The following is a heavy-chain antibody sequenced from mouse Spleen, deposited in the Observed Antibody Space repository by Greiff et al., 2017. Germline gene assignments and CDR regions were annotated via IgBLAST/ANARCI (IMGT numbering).Heavy chain of an antibody. Sequence: DVQLVESGGGLVQPGGSLKLSCATSGFTFSDYYMYWVRQTPEKRLEWVAYISNGGGSTYYSDTVKGRFTISRDNAKNTLYLLMSRLKSEDTAMYYCARGVIGFAYWGQGTLVTVSA. CDR3: ARGVIGFAY. CDR1: GFTFSDYY. CDR2: ISNGGGST. J-gene: IGHJ3*01. D-gene: IGHD2-2*01. V-gene: IGHV5-12*02.